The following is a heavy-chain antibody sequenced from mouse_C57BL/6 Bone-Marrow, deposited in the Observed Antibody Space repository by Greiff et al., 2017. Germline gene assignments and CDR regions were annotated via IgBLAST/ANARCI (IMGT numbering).Heavy chain of an antibody. V-gene: IGHV2-2*01. J-gene: IGHJ3*01. D-gene: IGHD2-1*01. CDR3: ARKSIYYGRAWFAY. CDR1: GFSLTSYG. Sequence: QVQLQQSGPGLVRPSQSLSITCTVSGFSLTSYGVHWVRQSPGKGLEWLGVIWSGGSTDYNAAFISRLSISKDNSKSQVFFKMNSLQADDTAIYYCARKSIYYGRAWFAYWGQGTLVTVSA. CDR2: IWSGGST.